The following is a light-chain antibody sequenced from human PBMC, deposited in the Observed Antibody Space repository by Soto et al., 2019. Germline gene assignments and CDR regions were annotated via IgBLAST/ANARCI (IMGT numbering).Light chain of an antibody. CDR2: TDH. V-gene: IGLV1-44*01. CDR1: SSNIGTNA. J-gene: IGLJ2*01. CDR3: AAWDASLSAVV. Sequence: QSVLTQPPSASGTPGQRVTFSCSGSSSNIGTNAVNWYQQLPGTAPKLIIYTDHQRPSGVPDRFSGSKSGTSASLAISGLQSEDEADYCCAAWDASLSAVVFGGGTQLTVL.